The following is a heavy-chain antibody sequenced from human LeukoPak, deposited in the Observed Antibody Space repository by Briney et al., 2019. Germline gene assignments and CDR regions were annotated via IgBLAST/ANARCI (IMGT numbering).Heavy chain of an antibody. CDR3: ARDRGRIIVGAVGWFDP. CDR2: IYHSGTT. D-gene: IGHD1-26*01. J-gene: IGHJ5*02. V-gene: IGHV4-30-2*01. CDR1: GGSISSGAYS. Sequence: PSETLSLTCAVSGGSISSGAYSWRWIRQPPGKGLEWIGYIYHSGTTYYNPSLKSRVTISVDRSTNQFSLKLSSVTAADTAVYYCARDRGRIIVGAVGWFDPWGQGTLVTVSS.